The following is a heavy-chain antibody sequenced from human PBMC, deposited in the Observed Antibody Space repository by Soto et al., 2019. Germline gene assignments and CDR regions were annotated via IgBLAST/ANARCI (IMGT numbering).Heavy chain of an antibody. D-gene: IGHD6-6*01. J-gene: IGHJ5*02. CDR3: ARARPPFNWFDR. Sequence: QVHLVQSGAEVKKPGASVMVSCKASGYTFTDYYMEWVRQAPGQGLEWMGWINLNSGDTNFAQQFQGRVTMTRDPSITTAYMDLTRLISDDTAVYYCARARPPFNWFDRWGQGTLVTVSS. CDR2: INLNSGDT. CDR1: GYTFTDYY. V-gene: IGHV1-2*02.